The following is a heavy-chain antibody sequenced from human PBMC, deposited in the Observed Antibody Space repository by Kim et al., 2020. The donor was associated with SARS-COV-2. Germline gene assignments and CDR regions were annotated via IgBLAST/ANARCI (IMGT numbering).Heavy chain of an antibody. CDR3: ARGGALRFLEWLVPSNYFDY. V-gene: IGHV4-34*01. D-gene: IGHD3-3*01. CDR2: INHSRST. Sequence: GEINHSRSTNYNPTLKSRVTISVDTSKNQFSLKLGSVTAADTAVYYCARGGALRFLEWLVPSNYFDYWGQGTLVTVSS. J-gene: IGHJ4*02.